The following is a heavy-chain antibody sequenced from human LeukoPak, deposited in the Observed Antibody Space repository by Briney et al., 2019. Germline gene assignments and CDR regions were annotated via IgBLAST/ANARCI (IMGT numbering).Heavy chain of an antibody. J-gene: IGHJ5*02. CDR1: GDSITTAAFY. Sequence: PSETLSLTCNVSGDSITTAAFYWGWIRQTPGKGLEWIGTYYYTGDTYYNRSLKRRATIAVDTSKAQFFLGLTSVTAADTAVYYCVRAVGAVAGPGDWFAPWGPGILVTVSS. V-gene: IGHV4-39*01. D-gene: IGHD6-19*01. CDR2: YYYTGDT. CDR3: VRAVGAVAGPGDWFAP.